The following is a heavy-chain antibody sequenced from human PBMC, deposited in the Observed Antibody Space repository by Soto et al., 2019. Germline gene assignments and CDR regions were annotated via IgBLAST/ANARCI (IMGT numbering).Heavy chain of an antibody. V-gene: IGHV6-1*01. J-gene: IGHJ4*02. D-gene: IGHD3-3*01. CDR2: TYYRSKWYN. CDR1: VDSVSSNSAA. CDR3: ARVVFTLRPYCFDY. Sequence: PSQTLSLTCAISVDSVSSNSAAWNWIRQSPSRGLEWLGRTYYRSKWYNDYAVSVKSRITINPDTSKNQFSLQLNSVTPEDTAVNYCARVVFTLRPYCFDYWGQGTLVTVSS.